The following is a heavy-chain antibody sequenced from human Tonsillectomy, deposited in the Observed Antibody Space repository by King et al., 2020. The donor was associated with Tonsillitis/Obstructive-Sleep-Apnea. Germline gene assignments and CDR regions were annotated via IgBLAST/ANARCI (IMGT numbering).Heavy chain of an antibody. CDR1: GGSISSSSYY. CDR2: IYYSGST. D-gene: IGHD3-10*01. CDR3: AGSGGYYKSADY. Sequence: LQLQESGPGLVKPSETLSLTCTVSGGSISSSSYYWGWIRQPPGKGLEWIGSIYYSGSTYYNPSLKSRVTISVDTSKNQFSLKLSSVTAADTAVYYCAGSGGYYKSADYWGQGTLVTVSS. J-gene: IGHJ4*02. V-gene: IGHV4-39*01.